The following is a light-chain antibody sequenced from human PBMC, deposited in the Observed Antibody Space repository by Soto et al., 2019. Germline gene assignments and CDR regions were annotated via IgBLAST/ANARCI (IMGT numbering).Light chain of an antibody. Sequence: EIVLTQSPGTLSLSPGERATLSCRASQSVSSSYLAWYQQKPGRAPRLLIYGAPSRATRIPDRFSGSGSGTNFNLTISRQEREYFAVYYCHQYGSSPYTFGQGTKLEIK. J-gene: IGKJ2*01. CDR3: HQYGSSPYT. V-gene: IGKV3-20*01. CDR2: GAP. CDR1: QSVSSSY.